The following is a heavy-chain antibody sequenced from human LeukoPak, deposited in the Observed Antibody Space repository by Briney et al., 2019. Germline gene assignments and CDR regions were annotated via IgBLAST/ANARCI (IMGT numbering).Heavy chain of an antibody. CDR2: INTDGSST. CDR3: ARAYSPDY. J-gene: IGHJ4*02. V-gene: IGHV3-74*01. CDR1: GFTFSGYW. D-gene: IGHD5-18*01. Sequence: GESLKISCEASGFTFSGYWMHWVRQAPAKGLVWVSRINTDGSSTSYADSVKGRFTISRDNAKNTLYLQMNSLRAEDTAVYFCARAYSPDYWGQGTLVTVSS.